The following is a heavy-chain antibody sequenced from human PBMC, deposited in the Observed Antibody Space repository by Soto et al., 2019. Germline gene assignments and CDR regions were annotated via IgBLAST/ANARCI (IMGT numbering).Heavy chain of an antibody. Sequence: GGSLRLSCAASGFTVSSNYMSWVRQAPGKGLEWVSVIYSGGSTYYADYVKGRFTISRDNSKNTQYLQMNSLTAGDTAVYYCAKGTHSASGYYYMDVWGKGTTVTVSS. CDR2: IYSGGST. CDR1: GFTVSSNY. V-gene: IGHV3-66*01. CDR3: AKGTHSASGYYYMDV. J-gene: IGHJ6*03. D-gene: IGHD3-10*01.